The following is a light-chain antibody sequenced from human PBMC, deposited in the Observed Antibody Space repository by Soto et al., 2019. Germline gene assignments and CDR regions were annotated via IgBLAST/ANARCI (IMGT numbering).Light chain of an antibody. CDR1: SSDVGGYNY. CDR3: NSYTSSSDLV. V-gene: IGLV2-14*01. Sequence: QSVLTQPASVSGSPGQSITISCTGTSSDVGGYNYVSWYQHYPGKAPKLMIYEVSNRPSGVSNRFSGSKSGNTASLTISGLQAEDEADYYCNSYTSSSDLVLGNGTKLT. CDR2: EVS. J-gene: IGLJ1*01.